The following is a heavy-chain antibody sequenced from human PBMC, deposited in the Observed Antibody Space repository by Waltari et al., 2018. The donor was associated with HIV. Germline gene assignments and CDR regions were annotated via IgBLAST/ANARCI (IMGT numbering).Heavy chain of an antibody. J-gene: IGHJ6*02. Sequence: QVTLKESGPVLVKPTETLTLTCTVSGFSLRNAKMGVSWSRHPPGKALEWLAHIFSNDEKSYSRSLKSRLPISTDTSKSQVVLIMTNMDPVDTGTYYCARIRPEGGIRYYYGMYVWGQGTTVTVSS. CDR2: IFSNDEK. D-gene: IGHD1-26*01. CDR3: ARIRPEGGIRYYYGMYV. CDR1: GFSLRNAKMG. V-gene: IGHV2-26*01.